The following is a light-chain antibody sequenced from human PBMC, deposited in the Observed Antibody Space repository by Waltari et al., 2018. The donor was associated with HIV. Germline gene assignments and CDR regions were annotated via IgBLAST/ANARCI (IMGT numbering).Light chain of an antibody. CDR3: LHDYIFPYT. CDR1: QGIGKD. Sequence: AIQLTQSPSSLSASIGDRVTITCRASQGIGKDLSWDQQKPGKAPNLLIYAASILQSGVSSRFSGAGSATDFTLTISNLQPEDFATYFCLHDYIFPYTFGPGTKLEI. V-gene: IGKV1-6*02. J-gene: IGKJ2*01. CDR2: AAS.